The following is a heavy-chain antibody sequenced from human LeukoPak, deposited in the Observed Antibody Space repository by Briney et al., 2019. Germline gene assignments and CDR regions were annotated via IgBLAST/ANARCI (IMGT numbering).Heavy chain of an antibody. V-gene: IGHV3-21*01. CDR2: ITSSSSYI. Sequence: PGGSLRLSCAASGFTFTSYNMNWVRQAPGKGLEWVSSITSSSSYIYYADSVKGRFTISRDNAKNSLYLQMNSLRAEDTAVYYCARDRQWLGYFDLWGRGTLVTVSS. CDR1: GFTFTSYN. D-gene: IGHD6-19*01. CDR3: ARDRQWLGYFDL. J-gene: IGHJ2*01.